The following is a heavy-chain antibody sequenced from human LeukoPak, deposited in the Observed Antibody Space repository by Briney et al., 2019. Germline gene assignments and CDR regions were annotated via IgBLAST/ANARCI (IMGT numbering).Heavy chain of an antibody. CDR3: ATQNTGYSSSWYEGNWFGP. Sequence: GGSLRLSCAASGLTFSTYWMSWVRQAPGKGLEWVANIKQDGSEKYYVDSVKGRFTISRDNAKQSLYLQMNSLRAEDTAVYYCATQNTGYSSSWYEGNWFGPRGQGTLVTVSS. CDR1: GLTFSTYW. CDR2: IKQDGSEK. J-gene: IGHJ5*02. V-gene: IGHV3-7*03. D-gene: IGHD6-13*01.